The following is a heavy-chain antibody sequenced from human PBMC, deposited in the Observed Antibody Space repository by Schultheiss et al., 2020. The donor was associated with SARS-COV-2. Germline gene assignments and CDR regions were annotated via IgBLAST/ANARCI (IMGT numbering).Heavy chain of an antibody. J-gene: IGHJ6*02. V-gene: IGHV4-30-2*01. Sequence: SETLSLTCAVSGGSISSGGYSWSWIRQPPGKGLEWIGEINHSGSTNYNPSLKSRVTISVDTSKNQFSLKLSSVTAADTAVYYCARYSYGFFYYYYYGMDVWGQGTTVTVSS. D-gene: IGHD5-18*01. CDR2: INHSGST. CDR1: GGSISSGGYS. CDR3: ARYSYGFFYYYYYGMDV.